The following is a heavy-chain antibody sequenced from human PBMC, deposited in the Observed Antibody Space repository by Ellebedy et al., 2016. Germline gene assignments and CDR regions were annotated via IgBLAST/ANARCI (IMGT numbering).Heavy chain of an antibody. CDR3: AKVRSPDFYYSYDLDV. CDR1: GFTFSRYD. D-gene: IGHD5-18*01. Sequence: GGSLRLXXAASGFTFSRYDIHWVRQAQGKGLEWVAAISNDGNDENYGDSVRGRFTISRDNSKNRVYLQMNSLRVEDTAVYSCAKVRSPDFYYSYDLDVWGQGTTVTVSS. CDR2: ISNDGNDE. V-gene: IGHV3-30*18. J-gene: IGHJ6*02.